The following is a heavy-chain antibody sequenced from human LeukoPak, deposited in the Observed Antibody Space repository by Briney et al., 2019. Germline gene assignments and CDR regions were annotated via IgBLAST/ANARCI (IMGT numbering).Heavy chain of an antibody. D-gene: IGHD6-19*01. CDR1: GFTFSSYA. J-gene: IGHJ4*02. Sequence: GGSLRLSCAASGFTFSSYAMHWVRQAPGKGLEWVAVISYDGSNKYYADSVKGRFTISRDNSKNTLYLQMNSLRAEDTAVYYCARAEYSSGWYHLYYFDYWGQGTLVTVSS. CDR2: ISYDGSNK. CDR3: ARAEYSSGWYHLYYFDY. V-gene: IGHV3-30-3*02.